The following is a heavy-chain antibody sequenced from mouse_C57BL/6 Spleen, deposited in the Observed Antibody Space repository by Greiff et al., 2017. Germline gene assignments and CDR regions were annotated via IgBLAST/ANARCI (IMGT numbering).Heavy chain of an antibody. J-gene: IGHJ4*01. CDR3: TTPSYGSSYVDY. D-gene: IGHD1-1*01. CDR2: IDPEDGDT. V-gene: IGHV14-1*01. Sequence: VQLQQSAAELVRPGASVKLSCTASGFNIKDYYMHWVKQRPEQGLEWIGRIDPEDGDTEYAPKFQGKATMTADTSSNTAYLQLSSLTSEDTAVYYCTTPSYGSSYVDYWGQGTSVTVAS. CDR1: GFNIKDYY.